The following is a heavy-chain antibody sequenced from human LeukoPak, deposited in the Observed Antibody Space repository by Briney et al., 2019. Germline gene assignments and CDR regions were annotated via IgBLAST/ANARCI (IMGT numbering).Heavy chain of an antibody. Sequence: GGSLRLSCAASGFTFGSYSMNWVRQAPGKGLEWISYISTSSSTIYYADSVKGRFTISRDNAKNSLYLQMNSLRAGDTAVYYCARWGTTTNWGQGTLVTVSS. V-gene: IGHV3-48*01. CDR3: ARWGTTTN. D-gene: IGHD1-26*01. CDR2: ISTSSSTI. J-gene: IGHJ4*02. CDR1: GFTFGSYS.